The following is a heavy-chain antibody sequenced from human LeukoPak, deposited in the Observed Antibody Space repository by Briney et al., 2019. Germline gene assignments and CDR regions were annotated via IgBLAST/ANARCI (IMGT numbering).Heavy chain of an antibody. J-gene: IGHJ6*02. CDR2: IRSKAYGATT. CDR1: GFTFGDYA. Sequence: QPGRSLRLSCTASGFTFGDYAMSWVRQAPRKGLEWVGFIRSKAYGATTEYAASVKGRFTISRDDSKSIAYLQMDSLKTEDTAVYYCSSSSAAVAGYYYYGMDVWGQGTTVFVSS. CDR3: SSSSAAVAGYYYYGMDV. V-gene: IGHV3-49*04. D-gene: IGHD6-19*01.